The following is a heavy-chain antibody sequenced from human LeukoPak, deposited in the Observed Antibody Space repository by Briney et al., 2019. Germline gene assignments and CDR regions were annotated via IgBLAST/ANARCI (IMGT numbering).Heavy chain of an antibody. Sequence: GGSLRLSCVASGFAFSSYEMNWVRQAPGKGLEWVSYISSSGSTIYYADSVKGRFTISRDNAKNSLYLQMNSLRAEDTAVYYCYGRYNWFDPWGQGTLVTVSS. D-gene: IGHD3-10*02. CDR2: ISSSGSTI. V-gene: IGHV3-48*03. CDR1: GFAFSSYE. CDR3: YGRYNWFDP. J-gene: IGHJ5*02.